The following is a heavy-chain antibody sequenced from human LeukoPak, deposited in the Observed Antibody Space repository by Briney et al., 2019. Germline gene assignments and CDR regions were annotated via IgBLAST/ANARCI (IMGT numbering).Heavy chain of an antibody. CDR2: INHSGST. V-gene: IGHV4-34*01. J-gene: IGHJ3*02. CDR3: ARGQIVTGEVADILTGPPRGAFDI. CDR1: GGSFSGYY. Sequence: SETLSLTCAVYGGSFSGYYWSWIRQPPGKGLEWIGEINHSGSTNYNPSLKSRVTISVDTSKNQFSLKLSSVTAADTAVYHCARGQIVTGEVADILTGPPRGAFDIWGQGTMVTVSS. D-gene: IGHD3-9*01.